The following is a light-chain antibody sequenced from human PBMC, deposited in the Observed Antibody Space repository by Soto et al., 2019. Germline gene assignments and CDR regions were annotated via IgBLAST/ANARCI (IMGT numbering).Light chain of an antibody. V-gene: IGKV1-39*01. CDR3: QQSYSTSSIT. CDR1: QTISIY. Sequence: DIQMTQSPFSLSASVGDRVTITCRASQTISIYVNWYQQKAGKAPNLLIYAASTLQSGVASRFSGSGSGTDFTLTISSVQPDDSATYYCQQSYSTSSITFGQGTRLEIK. CDR2: AAS. J-gene: IGKJ5*01.